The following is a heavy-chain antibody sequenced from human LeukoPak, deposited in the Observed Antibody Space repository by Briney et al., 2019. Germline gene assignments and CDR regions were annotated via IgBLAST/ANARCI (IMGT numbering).Heavy chain of an antibody. D-gene: IGHD5-18*01. J-gene: IGHJ3*02. V-gene: IGHV1-69*13. CDR2: IIPIFGTA. Sequence: SVKVSCKASGGTFSSYAVSWVRQAPGQGLEWMGGIIPIFGTANYAQKFQGRVTITADESTSTAYMELSSLRSEDTAVYYCARDRSYGFSRAFDIWGQGTMVTVSS. CDR1: GGTFSSYA. CDR3: ARDRSYGFSRAFDI.